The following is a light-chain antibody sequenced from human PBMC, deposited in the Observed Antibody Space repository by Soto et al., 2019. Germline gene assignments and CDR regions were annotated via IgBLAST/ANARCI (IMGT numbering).Light chain of an antibody. V-gene: IGLV1-44*01. CDR1: TSNIGENS. CDR2: VTN. J-gene: IGLJ1*01. CDR3: AAWDGSLNGHV. Sequence: QSVLTQPPSVSRTPGQGVTISCSGSTSNIGENSVGWFQQLPGTAPKVVFYVTNKRPSGVPDRFSGSKSGTSAYLAISGLQSEDEADYYCAAWDGSLNGHVFGTGTKVTVL.